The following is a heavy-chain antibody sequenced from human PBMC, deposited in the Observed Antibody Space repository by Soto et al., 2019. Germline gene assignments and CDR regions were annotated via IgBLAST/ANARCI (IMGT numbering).Heavy chain of an antibody. J-gene: IGHJ4*02. CDR1: GGTFSSYA. CDR3: ASHSSSWYPLDY. V-gene: IGHV1-69*01. Sequence: QVQLVQSGAEVKKPGSSVKVSCKASGGTFSSYAISWVRQAPGQGLEWMGGIIPICGTANYAQKFQGRVTIPADESTSTAYMELSSLRSEDTAVYYCASHSSSWYPLDYWGQGTLVTVSS. D-gene: IGHD6-13*01. CDR2: IIPICGTA.